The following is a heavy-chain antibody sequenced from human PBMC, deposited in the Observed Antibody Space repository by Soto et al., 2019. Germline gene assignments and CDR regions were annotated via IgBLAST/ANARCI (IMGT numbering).Heavy chain of an antibody. CDR3: ARGARYDSSGYWYY. CDR1: GGSISSYY. V-gene: IGHV4-59*01. D-gene: IGHD3-22*01. J-gene: IGHJ6*02. CDR2: IYYSGST. Sequence: ASETLSLTCTVSGGSISSYYWSWIRQPPGKGLEWIGYIYYSGSTNYNPSLKSRVTISVDTSKNQFSLKLSSVTAADTAVYYCARGARYDSSGYWYYWGQGTTVTVSS.